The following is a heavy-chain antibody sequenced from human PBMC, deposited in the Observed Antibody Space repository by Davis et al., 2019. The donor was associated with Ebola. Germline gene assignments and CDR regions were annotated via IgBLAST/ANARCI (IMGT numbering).Heavy chain of an antibody. V-gene: IGHV4-4*07. CDR3: ARTPQYSSYGSYFDI. CDR2: IYTSGST. J-gene: IGHJ4*02. Sequence: SETLSLTCTVSGGSISSYYWSWIRQPAGKGLEWIGRIYTSGSTNYNPSLKSRVTMSVDTSKNQFSLKLSSVTAADTAVYYCARTPQYSSYGSYFDIWGQGALVTVSS. D-gene: IGHD2-15*01. CDR1: GGSISSYY.